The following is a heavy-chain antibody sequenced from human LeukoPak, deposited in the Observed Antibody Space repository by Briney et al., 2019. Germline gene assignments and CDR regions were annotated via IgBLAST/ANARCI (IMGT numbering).Heavy chain of an antibody. CDR2: TYYRSKWYN. J-gene: IGHJ4*02. CDR1: GDSVSSNSAA. V-gene: IGHV6-1*01. CDR3: ARDLARLGWFGESSDY. D-gene: IGHD3-10*01. Sequence: SQTLSLTCAISGDSVSSNSAAWNWIRQSPSRGLEWLGRTYYRSKWYNDYAVSVKSRITINPDTSKNQFSLQLNSVTPEDTAVYYCARDLARLGWFGESSDYWGQGTLVTVSS.